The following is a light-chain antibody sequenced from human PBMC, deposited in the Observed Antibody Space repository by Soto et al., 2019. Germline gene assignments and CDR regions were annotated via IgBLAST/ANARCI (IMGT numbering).Light chain of an antibody. CDR1: QSVSSSY. J-gene: IGKJ5*01. CDR3: QQYRMSPNT. Sequence: EIVLTQSPGTLSLSPGERATLSCRASQSVSSSYLAWYQQKPGQAPRLLIYGASSRATSIPDRFSGSGSGTDFSLTIRGLKPEDFAVYYCQQYRMSPNTFGQGTRLEIK. CDR2: GAS. V-gene: IGKV3-20*01.